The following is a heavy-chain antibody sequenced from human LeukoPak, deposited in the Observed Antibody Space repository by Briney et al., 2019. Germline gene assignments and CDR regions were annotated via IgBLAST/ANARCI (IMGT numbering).Heavy chain of an antibody. Sequence: TGGSLRLSCAVSGFTFNSYGMHWVRQAPGKGLEWVTFIRRDGNNKNYADSVKGRFTISRDDSKNTLYLQMNSLRPEDTAVHYCAKVVSGYCATTSCPPDFWGQGTLVTVSS. D-gene: IGHD2-2*01. CDR2: IRRDGNNK. V-gene: IGHV3-30*02. CDR3: AKVVSGYCATTSCPPDF. CDR1: GFTFNSYG. J-gene: IGHJ4*02.